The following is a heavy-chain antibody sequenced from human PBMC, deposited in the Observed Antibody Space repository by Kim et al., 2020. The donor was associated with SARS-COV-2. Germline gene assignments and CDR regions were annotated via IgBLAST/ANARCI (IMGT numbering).Heavy chain of an antibody. V-gene: IGHV3-30*01. D-gene: IGHD1-26*01. Sequence: SVKGQFTISRDNSKNTLYLQMNRLRAEDTAVYYCARARGGSYYYGMDVWGQGTTVTVSS. J-gene: IGHJ6*02. CDR3: ARARGGSYYYGMDV.